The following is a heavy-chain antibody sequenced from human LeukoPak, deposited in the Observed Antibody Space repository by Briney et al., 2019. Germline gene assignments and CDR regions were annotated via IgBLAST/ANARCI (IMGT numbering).Heavy chain of an antibody. D-gene: IGHD5-18*01. CDR1: GFTFSSYA. CDR2: ISYDGSNK. J-gene: IGHJ4*02. V-gene: IGHV3-30-3*01. Sequence: PGRSLRLSCAASGFTFSSYAMHWVRQAPGKGLEWVAVISYDGSNKYYADSVKGRFTISRDNSKNTLYLQMNSLRAEDTAVYYCARVKPRSYGLDYWGQGTLVTVSS. CDR3: ARVKPRSYGLDY.